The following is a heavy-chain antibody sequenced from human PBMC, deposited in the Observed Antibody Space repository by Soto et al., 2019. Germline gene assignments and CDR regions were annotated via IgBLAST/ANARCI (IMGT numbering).Heavy chain of an antibody. V-gene: IGHV4-31*03. CDR1: GGSIRSGGYN. CDR3: ARDLGKLITPAQ. CDR2: IFHTGNT. Sequence: SETLSLTCTVSGGSIRSGGYNWRWIRQLPGKGLEWIGYIFHTGNTYYNPSLKSRVTISVDTSQNQFSLRLSSVTAADTALHYCARDLGKLITPAQWGQGVLVTVSS. J-gene: IGHJ1*01. D-gene: IGHD7-27*01.